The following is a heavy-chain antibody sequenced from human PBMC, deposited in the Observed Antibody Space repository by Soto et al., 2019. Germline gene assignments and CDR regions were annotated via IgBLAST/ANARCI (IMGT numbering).Heavy chain of an antibody. Sequence: PSETLSLTCAVYGVSFSEYYWCWIRQPPGKGLEWIGEINHSGSTNYNVSLRSRVTISVDTSKNQFSLKLRSVTAADTAIYYCAGFFGYKYGRVDPWGRGTQVTV. CDR3: AGFFGYKYGRVDP. CDR2: INHSGST. V-gene: IGHV4-34*01. D-gene: IGHD5-18*01. CDR1: GVSFSEYY. J-gene: IGHJ5*02.